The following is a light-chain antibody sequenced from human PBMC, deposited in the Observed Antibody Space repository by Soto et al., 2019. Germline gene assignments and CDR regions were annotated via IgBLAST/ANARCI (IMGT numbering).Light chain of an antibody. J-gene: IGLJ2*01. CDR3: ASWDDSLNGVV. Sequence: QSVLTQPPSASGTPGQRVTISCSGSFSNVGINTVNWYQQLPGKAPKLLIYSDNQRPSGVPDRFSGSKSGTSASLAISGLQSEDAADYYCASWDDSLNGVVFGGGTKLTVL. CDR1: FSNVGINT. CDR2: SDN. V-gene: IGLV1-44*01.